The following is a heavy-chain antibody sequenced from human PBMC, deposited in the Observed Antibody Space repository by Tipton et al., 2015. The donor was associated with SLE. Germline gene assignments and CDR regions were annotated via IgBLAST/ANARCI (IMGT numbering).Heavy chain of an antibody. J-gene: IGHJ3*02. Sequence: TLSLTCAVSGGSISSGGYSWSWIRRPPGKGLEWIGYIYHSGSTYYNPSLKSRVTISVDRSKNQFSLKLSSVTAADTAVYYCAREYDSSGWGAFDIWGQGTMVTVSS. CDR1: GGSISSGGYS. V-gene: IGHV4-30-2*01. D-gene: IGHD3-22*01. CDR3: AREYDSSGWGAFDI. CDR2: IYHSGST.